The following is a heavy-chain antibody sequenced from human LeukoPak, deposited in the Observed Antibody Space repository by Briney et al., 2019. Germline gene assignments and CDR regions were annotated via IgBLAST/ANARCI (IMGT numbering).Heavy chain of an antibody. V-gene: IGHV3-23*01. J-gene: IGHJ4*02. CDR2: ISGSGDNA. CDR3: AKDFRGNRYFFDY. D-gene: IGHD4-23*01. Sequence: GGSLRLSCAASGLTFSSYAVSWVRQAPGKGLEWVSAISGSGDNAFYADSVKGRFTISRDNSKNTLYLQMNSLRAEDTAVYYCAKDFRGNRYFFDYWGQGTLVTVSS. CDR1: GLTFSSYA.